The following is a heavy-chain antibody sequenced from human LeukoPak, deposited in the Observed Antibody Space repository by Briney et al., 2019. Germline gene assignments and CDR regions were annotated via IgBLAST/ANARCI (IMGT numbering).Heavy chain of an antibody. CDR1: GFTFSSYA. D-gene: IGHD3-16*01. CDR3: ATPRTTNLWALIDY. Sequence: GGSLRLSCAASGFTFSSYAMHWVRQAPGRGLEWVAVISYDGSNTYYANSVKGRFTISRDNSKNTLYLQMNSLRAEDTAVYYCATPRTTNLWALIDYWGQGTLVTVSS. CDR2: ISYDGSNT. J-gene: IGHJ4*02. V-gene: IGHV3-30*04.